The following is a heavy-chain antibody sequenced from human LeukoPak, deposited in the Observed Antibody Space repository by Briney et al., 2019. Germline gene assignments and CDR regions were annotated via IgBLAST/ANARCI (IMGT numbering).Heavy chain of an antibody. CDR2: IIPIFGTA. CDR1: GGTFSSYA. D-gene: IGHD2-2*01. J-gene: IGHJ5*02. CDR3: ARHWGYCSSTSCYDSNWFDP. V-gene: IGHV1-69*06. Sequence: GPSVKLSCKASGGTFSSYAISWVRQAPGQGLEWMGVIIPIFGTASYAPKFQGRVTITADKSTSTAYMELSSLRSEDTAVYYCARHWGYCSSTSCYDSNWFDPWGQGTLVTVSS.